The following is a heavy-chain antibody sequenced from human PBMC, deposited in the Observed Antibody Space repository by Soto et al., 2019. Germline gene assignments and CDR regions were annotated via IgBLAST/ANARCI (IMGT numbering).Heavy chain of an antibody. Sequence: SGPTLVNPTQTLTLTCTFSGFSLSTSGMCVSWIRQPPGKALEWLARIDWDDDKYYSTSLKTRLTISKDTSKNQVVLTMTNKDPVDTATYYCARRPYYDFWSGYHLLMDVWGKGTTVPVSS. CDR3: ARRPYYDFWSGYHLLMDV. D-gene: IGHD3-3*01. J-gene: IGHJ6*03. V-gene: IGHV2-70*11. CDR1: GFSLSTSGMC. CDR2: IDWDDDK.